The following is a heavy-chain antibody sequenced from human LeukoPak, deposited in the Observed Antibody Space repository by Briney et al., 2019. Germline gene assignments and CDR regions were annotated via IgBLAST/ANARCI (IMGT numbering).Heavy chain of an antibody. D-gene: IGHD3-3*01. Sequence: PSETLSLTCAVYGGSFSGYYWSWIRQPPGKGLEWIGEINHSGSTNYNPSLKSRDTISVDTSKNQFSLKLSSVTAADTAVYYCARLRYDFWSGCHELYFDYWGQGTLVTVSS. J-gene: IGHJ4*02. V-gene: IGHV4-34*01. CDR1: GGSFSGYY. CDR3: ARLRYDFWSGCHELYFDY. CDR2: INHSGST.